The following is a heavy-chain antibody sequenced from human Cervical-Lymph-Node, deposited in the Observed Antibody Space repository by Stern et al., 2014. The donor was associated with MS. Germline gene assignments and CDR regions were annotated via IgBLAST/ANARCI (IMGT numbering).Heavy chain of an antibody. V-gene: IGHV7-4-1*02. CDR1: GYTFTSYP. CDR3: VRGFRPPLVVHPLDC. Sequence: VQLVESESELKKPGASVKVSCKASGYTFTSYPMNWVRQAPGQGLEWMGFINTNAGNPMYAHGFKRRLVFTQDTSANTAFHQINSLKAVDTDVSYCVRGFRPPLVVHPLDCWGQGTQVTVSS. CDR2: INTNAGNP. D-gene: IGHD1-1*01. J-gene: IGHJ4*02.